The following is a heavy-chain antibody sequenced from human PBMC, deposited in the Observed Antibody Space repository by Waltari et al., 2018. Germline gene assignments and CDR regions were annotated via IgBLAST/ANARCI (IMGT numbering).Heavy chain of an antibody. V-gene: IGHV1-69*08. CDR1: GGTFSSYA. CDR2: IIPIFGTA. CDR3: AREADIGATIRSLDY. J-gene: IGHJ4*02. D-gene: IGHD5-12*01. Sequence: QVQLVQSGAEVKKPGSSVKVSCKASGGTFSSYAISWVRQAPGQGLEWMGRIIPIFGTANYAQKFQGRVTITADKSTSTAYMELSSRRSEDTAVYYCAREADIGATIRSLDYWGQGTLVTVSS.